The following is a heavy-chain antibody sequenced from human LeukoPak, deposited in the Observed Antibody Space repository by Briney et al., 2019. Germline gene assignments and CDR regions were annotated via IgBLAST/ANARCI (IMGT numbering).Heavy chain of an antibody. CDR2: IIPIFGTA. V-gene: IGHV1-69*13. CDR3: ARAGVGATPSTFDY. D-gene: IGHD1-26*01. CDR1: GGTFSTFA. Sequence: SVKVSCKASGGTFSTFAISWVRQAPGQGLEWMGGIIPIFGTANYAQKFQGRVTITADESTSTAYMELSSLRSEDTAVYYCARAGVGATPSTFDYWGQGTLVTVSS. J-gene: IGHJ4*02.